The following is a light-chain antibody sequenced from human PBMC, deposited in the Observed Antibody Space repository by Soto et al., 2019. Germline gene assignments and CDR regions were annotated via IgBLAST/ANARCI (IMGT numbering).Light chain of an antibody. Sequence: DIQMTQSPSTLSASVGDRVTITCRASQSISSWLAWYQQKPGKAPKLLIYDASSLESGVPSRFNGSGSGTEFTLTISSLQPDDFATYYCQQYNSWWTFGQGTKVEIK. V-gene: IGKV1-5*01. CDR1: QSISSW. CDR2: DAS. J-gene: IGKJ1*01. CDR3: QQYNSWWT.